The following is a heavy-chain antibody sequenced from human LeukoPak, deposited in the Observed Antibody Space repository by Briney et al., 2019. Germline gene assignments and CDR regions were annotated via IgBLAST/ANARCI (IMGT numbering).Heavy chain of an antibody. CDR2: ISSNGGST. CDR1: GFTFSSYA. J-gene: IGHJ3*02. D-gene: IGHD3-10*01. Sequence: PGGSLRLSCAASGFTFSSYAMHWVRQAPGKGLEYVSAISSNGGSTYYANSVKGRFTISRDNSKNTLYLQMGSLRAEDMAVYYCARAPPMVRGVITPLFGDAFDIWGQGTMVTVSS. V-gene: IGHV3-64*01. CDR3: ARAPPMVRGVITPLFGDAFDI.